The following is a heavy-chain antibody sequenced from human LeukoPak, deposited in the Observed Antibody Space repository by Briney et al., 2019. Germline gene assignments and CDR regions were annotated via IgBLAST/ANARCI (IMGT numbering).Heavy chain of an antibody. CDR1: GDSISSSRHS. D-gene: IGHD2-2*01. Sequence: SETLSLTCTVSGDSISSSRHSWGWIRQPPGKGLEWIGSISYSGSTYYNPSLKTRVTMSVDTSENQFSLKLSSVTAADSTIYYCVRIYCTSTSCYGDSYYGMDVWGQGTTVTVSS. CDR2: ISYSGST. J-gene: IGHJ6*02. CDR3: VRIYCTSTSCYGDSYYGMDV. V-gene: IGHV4-39*01.